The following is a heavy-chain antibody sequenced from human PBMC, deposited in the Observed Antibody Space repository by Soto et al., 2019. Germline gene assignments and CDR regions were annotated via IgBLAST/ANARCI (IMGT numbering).Heavy chain of an antibody. CDR1: GFSLSTSGVG. V-gene: IGHV2-5*02. CDR3: AHRGDAASGLFPVYYFDY. CDR2: IYWDDDK. J-gene: IGHJ4*02. D-gene: IGHD6-13*01. Sequence: SGPTLVNPTQTLTLTCTFSGFSLSTSGVGVGWIRQPPGKALEWLALIYWDDDKRYSPSLKSRLTITKDTSKNQVVLTMTNMDPVDTATYYCAHRGDAASGLFPVYYFDYWGQGTLVTAPQ.